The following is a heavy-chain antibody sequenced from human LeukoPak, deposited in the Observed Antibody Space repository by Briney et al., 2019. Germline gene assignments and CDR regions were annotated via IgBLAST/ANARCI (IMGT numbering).Heavy chain of an antibody. Sequence: SETLSLTCTVSGGSISSSRYYWGWIRQPPGKGLEWIGSIYYGGNTWYSPSLKSRVTISIDTSKNQFSLKLTSVTAADTAVYYCASHTNANYRYYFDYWGQGTLVTVSS. D-gene: IGHD5-24*01. CDR3: ASHTNANYRYYFDY. CDR1: GGSISSSRYY. V-gene: IGHV4-39*01. J-gene: IGHJ4*02. CDR2: IYYGGNT.